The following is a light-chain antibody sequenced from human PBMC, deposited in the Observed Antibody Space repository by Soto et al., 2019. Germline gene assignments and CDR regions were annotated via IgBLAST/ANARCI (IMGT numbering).Light chain of an antibody. CDR3: QQYNNWPRT. CDR1: QNIHTN. CDR2: GAY. V-gene: IGKV3-15*01. Sequence: EIVMTQSPATLAVSPGERSTLSCRACQNIHTNLAWYQQKPGQAPRLLIYGAYTRATGIPARFSGSGSGTEFTLAISSLQSEDFAVYYCQQYNNWPRTFGQGTKVDIK. J-gene: IGKJ1*01.